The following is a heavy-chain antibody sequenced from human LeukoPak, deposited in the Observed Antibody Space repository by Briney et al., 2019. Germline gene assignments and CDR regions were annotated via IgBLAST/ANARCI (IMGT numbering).Heavy chain of an antibody. V-gene: IGHV4-34*01. J-gene: IGHJ4*02. CDR2: INHSGST. CDR1: GGSFSGYY. Sequence: SETLSLTCAVYGGSFSGYYWSWIRQPPGKGLEWIGEINHSGSTTYNPSLKRRFNISVDTANNQLSLKLSSGTAADTAVYYCARGGGPITPRIVGATTGREYYFDYWGQGTLVTVSS. CDR3: ARGGGPITPRIVGATTGREYYFDY. D-gene: IGHD1-26*01.